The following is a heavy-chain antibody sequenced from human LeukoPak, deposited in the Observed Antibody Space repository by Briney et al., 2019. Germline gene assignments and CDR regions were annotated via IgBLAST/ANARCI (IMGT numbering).Heavy chain of an antibody. CDR1: GGSFSGYY. V-gene: IGHV4-34*01. J-gene: IGHJ6*03. D-gene: IGHD3-10*01. Sequence: SETLSLPCAVYGGSFSGYYWSWIRQPPGKGLEWIGEINHSGSTNYNPSLKSRVTISVETSRHQFSLKLSYVPAADTAVYYCARGRMVPGVIGRHYMDVWGKRPTVTVSS. CDR2: INHSGST. CDR3: ARGRMVPGVIGRHYMDV.